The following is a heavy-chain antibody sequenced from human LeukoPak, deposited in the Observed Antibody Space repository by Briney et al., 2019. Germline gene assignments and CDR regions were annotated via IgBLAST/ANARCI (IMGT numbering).Heavy chain of an antibody. Sequence: SETLSLTCAVSGDTIISTRWWNWVRQPPGKGLEWIGEIYHSGSTNYNPSLKSRVTMSVDKSKNHFSLNLNSITPADTAIYYCARGGDWKFDYWGQGALVTVSS. CDR1: GDTIISTRW. D-gene: IGHD1-1*01. CDR3: ARGGDWKFDY. V-gene: IGHV4-4*02. CDR2: IYHSGST. J-gene: IGHJ4*02.